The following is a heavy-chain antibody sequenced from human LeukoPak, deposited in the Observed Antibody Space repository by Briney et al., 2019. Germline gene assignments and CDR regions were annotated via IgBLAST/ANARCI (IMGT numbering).Heavy chain of an antibody. CDR2: IYYSGST. J-gene: IGHJ4*02. D-gene: IGHD3-3*01. Sequence: PSETLSLTCTVSGDSISSYYWSWIRQPPGKGLEWIGYIYYSGSTNYNPPLKSRVTISVDTSKNQFSLKLSSVTAADTAVYYCARRSGGPGSYYFDYWGQGTLVTVSS. CDR1: GDSISSYY. CDR3: ARRSGGPGSYYFDY. V-gene: IGHV4-59*08.